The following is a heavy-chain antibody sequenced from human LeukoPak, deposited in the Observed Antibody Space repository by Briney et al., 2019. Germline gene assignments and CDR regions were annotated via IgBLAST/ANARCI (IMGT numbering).Heavy chain of an antibody. V-gene: IGHV4-34*01. Sequence: SETLSLTCAVYGGSFSGYHWSWIRQPPGKGLEWIGEINHSGSTNYNPSLKSRVTISVDTSKNQFSLKLSSVTAADTAVYCCARLFTDFDYWGQGTLVTVSS. CDR2: INHSGST. CDR3: ARLFTDFDY. J-gene: IGHJ4*02. CDR1: GGSFSGYH.